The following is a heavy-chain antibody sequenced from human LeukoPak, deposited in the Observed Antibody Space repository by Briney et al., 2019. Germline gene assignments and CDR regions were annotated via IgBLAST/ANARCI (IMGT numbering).Heavy chain of an antibody. CDR2: ICPGDSDT. J-gene: IGHJ4*02. D-gene: IGHD3-10*01. Sequence: GESLKISCMGSGYSFTSYWVGWVRQMPGKGLEWMGIICPGDSDTRYSPSFQGQVTISADKSISTAYLQWSSLKASDTAMYYCARQRYYYGSGSPPPYFDYWGQGTLVTVSS. CDR3: ARQRYYYGSGSPPPYFDY. V-gene: IGHV5-51*01. CDR1: GYSFTSYW.